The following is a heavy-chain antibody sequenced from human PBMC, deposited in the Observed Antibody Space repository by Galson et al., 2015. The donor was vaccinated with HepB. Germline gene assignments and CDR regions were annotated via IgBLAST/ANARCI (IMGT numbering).Heavy chain of an antibody. J-gene: IGHJ6*03. CDR2: ISRNSGSI. CDR1: GLTFDDCA. Sequence: SLRLSCAASGLTFDDCAMHWVRQAPGKGLEWVSSISRNSGSIGYADSVKGRFTISRDNAKNSLHLQMNSLRAEDTALYYCAKGGYYYYYYYLDVWGKGTTVTVSS. CDR3: AKGGYYYYYYYLDV. V-gene: IGHV3-9*01.